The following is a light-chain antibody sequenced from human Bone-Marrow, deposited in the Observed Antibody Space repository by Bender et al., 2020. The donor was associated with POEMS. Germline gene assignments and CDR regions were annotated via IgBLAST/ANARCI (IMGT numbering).Light chain of an antibody. CDR1: SSNIGNHG. CDR3: PAWNESLSGWV. J-gene: IGLJ2*01. CDR2: YDD. V-gene: IGLV1-36*01. Sequence: QSVVTQPPSLSEAPRQRVTISCSGSSSNIGNHGVNWYQQLPGEAPKLLIYYDDLLTPGVSDRFSASKSGTSTSLEAGELKSENGDLYYCPAWNESLSGWVFGGGNKLTVL.